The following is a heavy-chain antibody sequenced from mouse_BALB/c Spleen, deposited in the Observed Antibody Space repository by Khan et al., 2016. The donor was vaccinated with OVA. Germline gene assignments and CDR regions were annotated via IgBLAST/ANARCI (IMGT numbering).Heavy chain of an antibody. V-gene: IGHV3-2*02. J-gene: IGHJ2*01. Sequence: EVQLQESGPGLVKPSQSLSLTCTVTGYSITSGYVWNWIRQFPGNKLEWMGYISYSGSTNYNPTLKSRISITRDTSKNQFFLQLNSVTTEDTATXYCARTGRIKYWGQGTTLTVS. CDR2: ISYSGST. CDR1: GYSITSGYV. D-gene: IGHD1-1*01. CDR3: ARTGRIKY.